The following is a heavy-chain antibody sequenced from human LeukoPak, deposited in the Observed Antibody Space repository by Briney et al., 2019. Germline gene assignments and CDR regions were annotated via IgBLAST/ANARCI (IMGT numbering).Heavy chain of an antibody. Sequence: PGGSLRLSCAASGVTVGSNYMSWVRQAPGKGLEWVSVIYSGDNAYYADSVKGRFTISRDNSKNTLNPQMNGLRAEDTAVYYCAGDRGAGYCSGGGCYSAVFDLWGQGTMVTVSS. CDR2: IYSGDNA. CDR3: AGDRGAGYCSGGGCYSAVFDL. J-gene: IGHJ3*01. D-gene: IGHD2-15*01. CDR1: GVTVGSNY. V-gene: IGHV3-53*01.